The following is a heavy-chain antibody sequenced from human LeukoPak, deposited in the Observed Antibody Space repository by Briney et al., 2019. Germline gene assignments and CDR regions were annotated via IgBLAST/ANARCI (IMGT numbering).Heavy chain of an antibody. CDR1: GFTFSSYW. D-gene: IGHD6-19*01. Sequence: GGSLRLSCAASGFTFSSYWMHWVRQAPGKGLVWVSRINSDGSSTNYADSVKGRFSISRDNAKSTLYLQMNSLRAEDTAVYYCARETAVAGADYWGQGTLVTVSS. V-gene: IGHV3-74*01. CDR2: INSDGSST. J-gene: IGHJ4*02. CDR3: ARETAVAGADY.